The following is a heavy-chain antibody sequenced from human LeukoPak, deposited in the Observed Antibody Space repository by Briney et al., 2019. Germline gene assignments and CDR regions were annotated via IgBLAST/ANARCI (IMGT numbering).Heavy chain of an antibody. Sequence: EASVKVSCKASGGTFRTFAISWVRQAPGQGLEWMGGIIPIFGIPDSAQKFQGRLTITADESTTTAYMELSSLRSEDTAVYYCARDLGFGEYYYMDVWGKGTTVTVSS. V-gene: IGHV1-69*13. D-gene: IGHD3-10*01. CDR3: ARDLGFGEYYYMDV. J-gene: IGHJ6*03. CDR1: GGTFRTFA. CDR2: IIPIFGIP.